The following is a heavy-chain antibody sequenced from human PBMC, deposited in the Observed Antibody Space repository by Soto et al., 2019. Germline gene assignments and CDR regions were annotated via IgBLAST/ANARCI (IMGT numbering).Heavy chain of an antibody. V-gene: IGHV1-18*01. CDR2: ISCYTGNT. CDR3: ARDRVQGVVIAYYNGMDV. J-gene: IGHJ6*02. Sequence: ASVQVPFKASGYKFTGFGISWFRQPPGRGLEWMGWISCYTGNTNYAQKFQGRVSMTVDTSSNTAYMDLRTLRPDDTAVYYCARDRVQGVVIAYYNGMDVWGQGTAVTVSS. D-gene: IGHD3-22*01. CDR1: GYKFTGFG.